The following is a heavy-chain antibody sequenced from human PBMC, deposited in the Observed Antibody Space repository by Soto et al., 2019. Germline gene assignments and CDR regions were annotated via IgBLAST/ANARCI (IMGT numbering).Heavy chain of an antibody. Sequence: QVQLVQSGTEVKKPGASVKVSCNASGYTFTSYTITWVRQAPGQGLERVGSISAHSGNTNYAQKLQGRVTMSTDTSSNTAYMELRSLRSDDTAVYYCARGYYDSSGYYYRYWGQGTLVADSS. CDR3: ARGYYDSSGYYYRY. J-gene: IGHJ4*02. D-gene: IGHD3-22*01. V-gene: IGHV1-18*01. CDR1: GYTFTSYT. CDR2: ISAHSGNT.